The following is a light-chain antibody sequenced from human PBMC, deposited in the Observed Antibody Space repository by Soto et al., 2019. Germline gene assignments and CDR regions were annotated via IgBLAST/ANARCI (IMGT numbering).Light chain of an antibody. J-gene: IGLJ2*01. CDR3: SSFTSKSTLI. Sequence: QSALTQPASVSGSPGQSITISCAGTMRDVGAYNLVSWYQQHPGRVPQLIIYEVRNRPSGISFRFSGSKSGNTASLTISGLQDEDEADYYCSSFTSKSTLIFGGGTKVTVL. CDR1: MRDVGAYNL. V-gene: IGLV2-14*01. CDR2: EVR.